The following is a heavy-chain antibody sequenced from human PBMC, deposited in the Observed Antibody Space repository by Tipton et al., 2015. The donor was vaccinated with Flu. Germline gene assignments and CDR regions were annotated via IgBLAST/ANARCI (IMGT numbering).Heavy chain of an antibody. CDR2: IYSSGST. V-gene: IGHV4-4*07. J-gene: IGHJ4*02. D-gene: IGHD3-10*01. Sequence: LRLSCTVSGGSISGYYWTWIRQPPGKGLEWIGRIYSSGSTNYNPSLKSRVTMLVDTSKNQFSLKMSSVTAADTAVYYCARFSVRGESDYWGPGTLVTVSS. CDR1: GGSISGYY. CDR3: ARFSVRGESDY.